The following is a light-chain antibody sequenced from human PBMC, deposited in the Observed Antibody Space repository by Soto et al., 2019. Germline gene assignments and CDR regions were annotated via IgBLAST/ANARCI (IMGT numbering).Light chain of an antibody. V-gene: IGLV2-14*01. J-gene: IGLJ1*01. CDR1: SSDIGAYNY. CDR2: EVT. Sequence: QSVLTPPASVSGSPGQSITISCTGTSSDIGAYNYVSWFQQHPGKAPKLIIYEVTYRPSGVSNRFSGSKSGNTASLTISGLQADYVSDYYCSSDTSSMTLVFGTETKVTGL. CDR3: SSDTSSMTLV.